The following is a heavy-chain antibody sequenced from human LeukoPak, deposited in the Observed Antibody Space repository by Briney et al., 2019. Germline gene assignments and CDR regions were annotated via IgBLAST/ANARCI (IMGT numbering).Heavy chain of an antibody. D-gene: IGHD5-18*01. J-gene: IGHJ4*02. CDR1: GYTFTSYD. CDR2: MNPNSGNT. CDR3: ARDLGGYSYGYCDY. Sequence: ASVKVSCKASGYTFTSYDINWVRQATGQGLEWMGWMNPNSGNTGYAQKFQGRVTITADKSTSTAYMELSSLRSEDTAVYYCARDLGGYSYGYCDYWGQGTLVTVSS. V-gene: IGHV1-8*01.